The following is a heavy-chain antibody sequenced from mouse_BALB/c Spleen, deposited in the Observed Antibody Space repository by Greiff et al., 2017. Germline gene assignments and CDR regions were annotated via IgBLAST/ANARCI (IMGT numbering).Heavy chain of an antibody. CDR3: ARHYGNSAWFAY. Sequence: EVQVVESGGGLVQPGGSLKLSCAASGFTFSSYTMSWVRQTPEKRLEWVAYISNGGGSTYYPDTVKGRFTISRDNAKNTLYLQMSSLKSEDTAMYYCARHYGNSAWFAYWGQGTLVTVSA. D-gene: IGHD2-1*01. J-gene: IGHJ3*01. CDR1: GFTFSSYT. V-gene: IGHV5-12-2*01. CDR2: ISNGGGST.